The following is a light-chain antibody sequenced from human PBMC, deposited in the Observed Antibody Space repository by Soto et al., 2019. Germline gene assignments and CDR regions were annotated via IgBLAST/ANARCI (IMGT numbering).Light chain of an antibody. Sequence: DIQMTQSPSSLSASVGDRVTITCRASQGVSAYLLWYQQRQGTPPKLLIYAASNLVSGVPSRFSGSGPGKTFTLPVGNLQLKDLGTYYGQQGYKSPHIFCQGTKLDTK. CDR3: QQGYKSPHI. CDR2: AAS. J-gene: IGKJ2*01. CDR1: QGVSAY. V-gene: IGKV1-39*01.